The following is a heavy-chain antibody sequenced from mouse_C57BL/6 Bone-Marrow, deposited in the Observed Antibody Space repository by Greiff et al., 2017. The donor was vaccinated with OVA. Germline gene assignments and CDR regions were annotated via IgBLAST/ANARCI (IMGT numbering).Heavy chain of an antibody. Sequence: VQLQQSGPELVKPGASVKISCKASGYAFSSSWMNWVKQRPGKGLEWIGRIYPGDGDTNYNQKFKGKATLTVDTSSSTAYMQLSSLTSEDSAVYYCAADYDLYWYFDVWGTGTTVTVSS. J-gene: IGHJ1*03. CDR3: AADYDLYWYFDV. V-gene: IGHV1-82*01. CDR1: GYAFSSSW. CDR2: IYPGDGDT. D-gene: IGHD2-4*01.